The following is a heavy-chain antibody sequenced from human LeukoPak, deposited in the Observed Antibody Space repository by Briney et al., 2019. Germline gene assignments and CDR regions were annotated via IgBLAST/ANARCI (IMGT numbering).Heavy chain of an antibody. V-gene: IGHV4-39*01. CDR3: AGPVLRYFDWLLPDAFDI. CDR2: IYYSGST. J-gene: IGHJ3*02. D-gene: IGHD3-9*01. Sequence: SETLSLTCTVSGGSISSSSYYWGWIRQPPGKGLEWIGSIYYSGSTYYNPSLKSRVTISVDTSKNQFSLKLSSVTAADTAVYYCAGPVLRYFDWLLPDAFDIWGQGTMVTVSS. CDR1: GGSISSSSYY.